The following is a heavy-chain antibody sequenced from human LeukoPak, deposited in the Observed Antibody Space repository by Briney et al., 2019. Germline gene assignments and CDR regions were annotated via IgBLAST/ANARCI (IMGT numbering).Heavy chain of an antibody. D-gene: IGHD1-1*01. CDR3: ARSYNRYFDY. CDR1: GYIFTSYG. Sequence: ASVKVSCKASGYIFTSYGVSWVRQAPGQGLEWMGIINPSGGSTSYAQKFQGRVTMTRDTSTSTVYMELSSLRSEDTAVYYCARSYNRYFDYWGQGTLVTVSS. J-gene: IGHJ4*02. CDR2: INPSGGST. V-gene: IGHV1-46*01.